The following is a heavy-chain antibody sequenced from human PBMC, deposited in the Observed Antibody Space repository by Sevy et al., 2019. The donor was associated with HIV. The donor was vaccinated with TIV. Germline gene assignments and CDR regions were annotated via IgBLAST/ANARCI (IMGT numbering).Heavy chain of an antibody. CDR2: VSYDGADT. Sequence: GWSLRLSCAASGSTFSNYAMHCVRQTPDRGLEWVAVVSYDGADTSYADSVKGRFTVSRDNSKSTLYLQMNSLRVDDSAVYFCARFPPQRAFDIWGQGTTVTVSS. J-gene: IGHJ3*02. CDR3: ARFPPQRAFDI. CDR1: GSTFSNYA. V-gene: IGHV3-30*04.